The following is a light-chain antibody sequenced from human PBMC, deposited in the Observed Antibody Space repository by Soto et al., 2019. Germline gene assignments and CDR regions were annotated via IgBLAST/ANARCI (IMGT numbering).Light chain of an antibody. CDR2: AAS. CDR1: QSISSY. J-gene: IGKJ1*01. Sequence: DIPMTQSPSSLSASVGDRVTITCRASQSISSYLNWYQQKPGKGPNLLIYAASSLQSGVPSRFRGSGSCTDFTLTIISLQPEAFATYYCQQSYSTLWTFGQGTKVEIK. V-gene: IGKV1-39*01. CDR3: QQSYSTLWT.